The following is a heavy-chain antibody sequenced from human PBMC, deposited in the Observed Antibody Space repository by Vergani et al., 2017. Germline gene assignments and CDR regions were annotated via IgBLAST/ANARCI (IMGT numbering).Heavy chain of an antibody. Sequence: QVKLQESGPGLVKPSETLSLTCTVSGASVNSYYWSWIRQPPGKELEWIGYMYHSGSTNYNPSLETRVTISVDTSKNQFSLKLSSVTAADTAVYYCARYYDILTGYSPFDYWGQGTLVTVSS. J-gene: IGHJ4*02. CDR1: GASVNSYY. V-gene: IGHV4-59*08. D-gene: IGHD3-9*01. CDR2: MYHSGST. CDR3: ARYYDILTGYSPFDY.